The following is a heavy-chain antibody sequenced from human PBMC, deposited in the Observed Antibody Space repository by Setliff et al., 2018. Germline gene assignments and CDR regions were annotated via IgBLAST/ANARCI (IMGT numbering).Heavy chain of an antibody. CDR3: ARDLDLNYDFWSGYYYGNAFDI. D-gene: IGHD3-3*01. V-gene: IGHV4-59*11. Sequence: SETLSLTCTVSGGSISSHYWSWIRQPPGKGLEWIGYIYYSGSTNYNPSLKSRVTISVDTSKNQFSLKLSSVTAADTAVYYCARDLDLNYDFWSGYYYGNAFDIW. CDR1: GGSISSHY. J-gene: IGHJ3*02. CDR2: IYYSGST.